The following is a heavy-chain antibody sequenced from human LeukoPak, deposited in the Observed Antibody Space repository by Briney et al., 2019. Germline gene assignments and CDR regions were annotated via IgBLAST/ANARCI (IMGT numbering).Heavy chain of an antibody. CDR1: GYAFTGYY. V-gene: IGHV1-2*02. CDR2: INPNSGGT. Sequence: ASVKVSCKASGYAFTGYYMHWVRQAPGQGLEWMGWINPNSGGTNYAQKFQGRVTMTADTSTDTVYMELSSLRSDDTAVYYCAREVFGATMIDYWGQGTLVTVSS. J-gene: IGHJ4*02. D-gene: IGHD1-26*01. CDR3: AREVFGATMIDY.